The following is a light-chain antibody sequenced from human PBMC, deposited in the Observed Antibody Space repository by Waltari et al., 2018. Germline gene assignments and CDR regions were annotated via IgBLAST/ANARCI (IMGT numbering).Light chain of an antibody. Sequence: QSALTQPASVSGSPGQSITISCTGTRGDVGGYNYVSWYQQHAGKAPKVIIYEVSNRPSGVSTRFSASKSGDTASLTISGRQAEDEATYYCSSYTSATTLSVVFGGGTKVTVL. CDR3: SSYTSATTLSVV. V-gene: IGLV2-14*01. CDR1: RGDVGGYNY. CDR2: EVS. J-gene: IGLJ2*01.